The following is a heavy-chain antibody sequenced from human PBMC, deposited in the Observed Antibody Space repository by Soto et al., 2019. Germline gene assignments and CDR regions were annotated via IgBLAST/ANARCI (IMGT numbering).Heavy chain of an antibody. J-gene: IGHJ4*02. D-gene: IGHD3-16*01. V-gene: IGHV4-30-4*01. CDR1: GDSISSGDYY. CDR3: ARNGGRTTYFHETSGPDY. CDR2: IYNSGST. Sequence: QVQLQESGPGLVTPSQTLSLTCTVSGDSISSGDYYWTWIRQPPGKGLEWIGYIYNSGSTNYNPSLKSRVTISLDTSTNQFSLNLDSVTVADTAVYYCARNGGRTTYFHETSGPDYWGQGTLITVSS.